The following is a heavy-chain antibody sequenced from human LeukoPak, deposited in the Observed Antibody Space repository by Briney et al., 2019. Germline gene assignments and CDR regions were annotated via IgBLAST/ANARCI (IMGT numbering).Heavy chain of an antibody. D-gene: IGHD2-21*01. V-gene: IGHV3-48*02. CDR3: ARDGLHTGHFDY. CDR1: GFXFSTYT. J-gene: IGHJ4*02. Sequence: GSLKLSCAASGFXFSTYTMDWVRQAPGKGLEWVSTVSDSSDVHYSDSVKGRFTISRDNARNSLYLQMNSLRDEDTAVYYCARDGLHTGHFDYWGQGTLVTVSS. CDR2: VSDSSDV.